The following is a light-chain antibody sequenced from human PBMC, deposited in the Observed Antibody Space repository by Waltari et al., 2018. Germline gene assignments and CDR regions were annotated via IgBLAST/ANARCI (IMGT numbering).Light chain of an antibody. Sequence: QSALIQPASVSGSPGQSITISCTGTSSDVGGYKYVSWYQQYPGKAPKLMISDVNHRPSGVSDRVSGSKSGNTASLTISGRQAEDEADYYCSSYTSGSTLVIFGGGTKLTVL. CDR1: SSDVGGYKY. J-gene: IGLJ2*01. CDR3: SSYTSGSTLVI. CDR2: DVN. V-gene: IGLV2-14*01.